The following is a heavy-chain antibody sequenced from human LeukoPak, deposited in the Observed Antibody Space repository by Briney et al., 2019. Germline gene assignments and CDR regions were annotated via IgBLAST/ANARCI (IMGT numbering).Heavy chain of an antibody. V-gene: IGHV3-23*01. CDR1: GFTFSNYD. CDR2: ISDSGGST. CDR3: AKDLSRAVAADWFDP. D-gene: IGHD6-19*01. J-gene: IGHJ5*02. Sequence: GGSLRLSCAASGFTFSNYDMSWVRQAPAKGLEWVSSISDSGGSTYYADSVKGRFTISRDNSKNTLYLQMTNLRAADTAVYYCAKDLSRAVAADWFDPWDQGSLVTVSS.